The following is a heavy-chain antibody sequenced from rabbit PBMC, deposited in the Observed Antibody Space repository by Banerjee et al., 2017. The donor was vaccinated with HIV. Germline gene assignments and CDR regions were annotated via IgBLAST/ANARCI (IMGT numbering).Heavy chain of an antibody. D-gene: IGHD4-1*01. V-gene: IGHV1S40*01. CDR1: GFSFSSRYY. CDR2: IYAGSSGST. CDR3: AREASSGWGVVSYYFNL. J-gene: IGHJ4*01. Sequence: QSLEESGGDLVKPGASLTLTCTASGFSFSSRYYICWVRQAPGKGLEWIACIYAGSSGSTYYANWAKGRFTISKTSSTTVTLQMTSLTAADTATYFCAREASSGWGVVSYYFNLWGQGTLVTVS.